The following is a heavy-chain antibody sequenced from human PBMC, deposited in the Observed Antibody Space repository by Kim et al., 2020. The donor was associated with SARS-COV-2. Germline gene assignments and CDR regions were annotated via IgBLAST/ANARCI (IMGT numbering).Heavy chain of an antibody. D-gene: IGHD3-22*01. CDR2: IYYSGST. Sequence: SETLSLTCTVSGGSISSSSYYWGWIRQPPGKGLEWIGSIYYSGSTYYNPSLKSRVTISVDTSKNQFSLKLSSVTAADTAVYYCARPHYDSSGYPGWGWFDPWGQGTLVTVSS. CDR1: GGSISSSSYY. CDR3: ARPHYDSSGYPGWGWFDP. J-gene: IGHJ5*02. V-gene: IGHV4-39*01.